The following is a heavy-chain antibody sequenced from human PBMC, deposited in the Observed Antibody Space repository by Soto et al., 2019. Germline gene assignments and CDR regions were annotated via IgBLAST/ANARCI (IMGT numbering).Heavy chain of an antibody. V-gene: IGHV3-30*18. CDR3: AEECRISSWYFDY. J-gene: IGHJ4*02. Sequence: QVQLVESGGGVVQPGRSLRLSCAASGFTFSRYGMHWVRQAPGKGLEWVTVISYDGTVAYYADSVQGRFTISRDNSKNTLDLQMNNLRTGDTAMDYSAEECRISSWYFDYWGQGTLVTVSS. CDR1: GFTFSRYG. CDR2: ISYDGTVA. D-gene: IGHD6-13*01.